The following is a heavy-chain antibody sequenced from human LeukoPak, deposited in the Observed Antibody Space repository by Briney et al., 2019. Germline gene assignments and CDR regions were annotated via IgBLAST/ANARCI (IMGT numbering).Heavy chain of an antibody. J-gene: IGHJ6*03. CDR2: INHSGSA. CDR1: GGSFTGYY. CDR3: ARVGCSSSSCNVSYYYHYYYMDV. D-gene: IGHD2-2*01. V-gene: IGHV4-34*01. Sequence: PSETLSLTCAVYGGSFTGYYWTWIRQPPGKGLEWIGEINHSGSAHYNPSLKSRVTISVDTSKNQFSLKVSSVTAADTAVYYCARVGCSSSSCNVSYYYHYYYMDVWGKGTTVTVSS.